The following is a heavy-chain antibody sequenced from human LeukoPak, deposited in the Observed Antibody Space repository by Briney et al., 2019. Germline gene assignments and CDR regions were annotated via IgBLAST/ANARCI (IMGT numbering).Heavy chain of an antibody. Sequence: GGSLRLSCAASGFTFGSYWMSWVRQAPGKGLEWVANIKQDGSEKYYVDSVKGRFTISRDNAKNSLYLQMNSLRAEDTAVYYCARDPGGNYDYFDYWGQGTLVTVSS. D-gene: IGHD1-26*01. V-gene: IGHV3-7*01. CDR1: GFTFGSYW. J-gene: IGHJ4*02. CDR3: ARDPGGNYDYFDY. CDR2: IKQDGSEK.